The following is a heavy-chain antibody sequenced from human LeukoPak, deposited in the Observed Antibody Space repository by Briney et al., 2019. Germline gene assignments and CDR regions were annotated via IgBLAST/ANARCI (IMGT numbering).Heavy chain of an antibody. CDR2: ISYDGSNK. CDR3: ARGGYYASGSYLSGPFDY. Sequence: GGSLRLSCAASGFTFSSYAMHWVRQAPGKGLEWVAVISYDGSNKYYADSVKGRFTISRDNSKNTLYLQMNSLRAEDTAVYYCARGGYYASGSYLSGPFDYWGQGTLVTVSS. D-gene: IGHD3-10*01. CDR1: GFTFSSYA. J-gene: IGHJ4*02. V-gene: IGHV3-30-3*01.